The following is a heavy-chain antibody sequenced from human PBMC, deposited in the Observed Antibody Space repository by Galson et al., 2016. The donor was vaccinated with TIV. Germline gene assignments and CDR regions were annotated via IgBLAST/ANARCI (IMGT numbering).Heavy chain of an antibody. Sequence: SVKVSCKASGYTFTSYDINWVRQATGQGLEWMGSINPNSGGTNYAQSFQGRVTITRDTSISTASMELSMLRSDDTATYYCARAATVVGDWYFDLWGRGTLVPVSS. D-gene: IGHD4-23*01. CDR1: GYTFTSYD. CDR3: ARAATVVGDWYFDL. V-gene: IGHV1-2*02. J-gene: IGHJ2*01. CDR2: INPNSGGT.